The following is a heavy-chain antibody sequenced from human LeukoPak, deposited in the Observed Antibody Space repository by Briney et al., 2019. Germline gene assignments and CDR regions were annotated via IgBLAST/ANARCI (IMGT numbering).Heavy chain of an antibody. CDR2: ISAYNGDT. V-gene: IGHV1-18*01. J-gene: IGHJ6*02. CDR3: ARGKDYSNYYYYYDYDMDV. Sequence: ASVKVSCKASGYTFTSYLITWVRQAPGQGLEWMGRISAYNGDTKYAQKFQGRVTMTTDTSTNTGYLELRSLRSDDTAVYYCARGKDYSNYYYYYDYDMDVWGQGTTVTVSS. CDR1: GYTFTSYL. D-gene: IGHD4-11*01.